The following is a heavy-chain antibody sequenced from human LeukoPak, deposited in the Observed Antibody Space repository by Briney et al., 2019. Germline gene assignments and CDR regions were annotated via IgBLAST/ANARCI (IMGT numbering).Heavy chain of an antibody. D-gene: IGHD3-22*01. J-gene: IGHJ3*02. CDR3: AKTWSVTMIVVDAFDI. Sequence: GGSLRLSCAASGFTFSSYGMSWVRQAPGKGLEWVSAISGSGGSTYYADSVKGRFTISRDNSKNTLYLQMNSLRAEDTAVYYCAKTWSVTMIVVDAFDIWGQGTMVTVSS. CDR2: ISGSGGST. CDR1: GFTFSSYG. V-gene: IGHV3-23*01.